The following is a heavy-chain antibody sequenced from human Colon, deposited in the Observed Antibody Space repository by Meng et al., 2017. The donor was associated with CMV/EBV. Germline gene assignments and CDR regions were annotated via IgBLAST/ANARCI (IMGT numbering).Heavy chain of an antibody. J-gene: IGHJ4*02. D-gene: IGHD5-12*01. CDR2: IDYHESINK. V-gene: IGHV3-23*01. CDR3: ATWISYHFDN. CDR1: GYIFRHYA. Sequence: LSCTASGYIFRHYAMSWVHQAAGKGLEWVANIDYHESINKQYANSVTGRFTISRDNSKNTVFLKMSSLRAEDTASYYCATWISYHFDNWGPGTLVTVSS.